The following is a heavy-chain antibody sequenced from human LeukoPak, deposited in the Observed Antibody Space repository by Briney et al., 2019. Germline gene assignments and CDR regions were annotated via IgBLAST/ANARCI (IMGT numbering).Heavy chain of an antibody. J-gene: IGHJ4*02. CDR2: TKKDGSEK. V-gene: IGHV3-7*01. Sequence: GGSQSLSCAPSGFTFSDYWVGCARQAPGRGLEWVAITKKDGSEKYYTDSVKGPFTISRDNAKKSLDLQMTSLRAEDTAVYYCAIGQWLVFRGQGTLVTVSS. CDR3: AIGQWLVF. CDR1: GFTFSDYW. D-gene: IGHD6-19*01.